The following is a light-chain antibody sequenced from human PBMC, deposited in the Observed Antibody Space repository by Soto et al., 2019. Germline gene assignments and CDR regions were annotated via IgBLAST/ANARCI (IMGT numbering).Light chain of an antibody. CDR3: QYYDSSLFYV. CDR2: GNS. V-gene: IGLV1-40*01. CDR1: SSNIGAGYD. J-gene: IGLJ1*01. Sequence: QPVLTQPPSVSGAPGQRVTISCTGSSSNIGAGYDVHWYQQLPGTAPKLLIYGNSNRPSGVPDRFSGSKSGTSASLAITGLQAEDEADYYCQYYDSSLFYVFGTGTKLTVL.